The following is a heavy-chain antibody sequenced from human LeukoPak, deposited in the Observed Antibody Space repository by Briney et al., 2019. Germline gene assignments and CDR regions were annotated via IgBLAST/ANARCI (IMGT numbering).Heavy chain of an antibody. CDR2: ISYDGINK. Sequence: PGRSLRLSCAASGFTFSDYGMHWVRQAPGKGLEWVALISYDGINKYYADSVKARFTIFRDNSKNTLYLQMNSLRAEDTAVYYCAKDRDRGVMIPGDFDYWGQGTLVTVSS. CDR1: GFTFSDYG. V-gene: IGHV3-30*18. J-gene: IGHJ4*02. D-gene: IGHD3-10*01. CDR3: AKDRDRGVMIPGDFDY.